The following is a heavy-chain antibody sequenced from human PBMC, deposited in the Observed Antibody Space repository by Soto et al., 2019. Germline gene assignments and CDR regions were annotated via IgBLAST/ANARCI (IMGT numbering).Heavy chain of an antibody. J-gene: IGHJ4*02. CDR3: ARIDDYGDYVTDY. D-gene: IGHD4-17*01. V-gene: IGHV3-33*01. CDR2: IWYDGSQR. CDR1: GFTLNTHG. Sequence: VELVESGGGVVQPGGSLRLSCAASGFTLNTHGMHWVRQAPGKGLEWVAVIWYDGSQRYYADFVRGRFTISRDNSQNTLYLQMTSLRAEDTAVYYCARIDDYGDYVTDYWGQGALVTVSS.